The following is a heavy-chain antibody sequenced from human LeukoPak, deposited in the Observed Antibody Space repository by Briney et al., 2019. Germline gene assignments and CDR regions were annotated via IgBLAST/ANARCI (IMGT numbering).Heavy chain of an antibody. D-gene: IGHD6-13*01. J-gene: IGHJ4*02. CDR1: GGSFSGYY. V-gene: IGHV4-34*01. CDR3: ARASAAAGPFDY. CDR2: INHSGST. Sequence: SETLSLTCAVYGGSFSGYYWSWIRRPPGKGLEWIGEINHSGSTNYNPSLKSRVTISVDTSKNQFSLKLSSVTAADTAVYYCARASAAAGPFDYWGQGTLVTVSS.